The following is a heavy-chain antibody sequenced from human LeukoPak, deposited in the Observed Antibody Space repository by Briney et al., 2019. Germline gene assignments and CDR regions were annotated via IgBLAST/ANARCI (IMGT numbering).Heavy chain of an antibody. CDR2: FDPEDGET. D-gene: IGHD6-13*01. V-gene: IGHV1-24*01. J-gene: IGHJ4*02. Sequence: GASVKVSCKASGYTFTSYAMNWVRQAPGKGLEWMGGFDPEDGETIYAQKFQGRVTMTEDTSTDTAYMELSSLRSEDTAVYYCATVHSFSSSWYYQDYWGQGTLVTVSS. CDR3: ATVHSFSSSWYYQDY. CDR1: GYTFTSYA.